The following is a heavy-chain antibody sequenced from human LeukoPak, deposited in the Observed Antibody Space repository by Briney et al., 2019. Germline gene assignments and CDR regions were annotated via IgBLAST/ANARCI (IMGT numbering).Heavy chain of an antibody. Sequence: PGGSLRLSCAASGFTFSSYSMNWVRQAPGKGLEWVSSISSSSSYIYYADSVKGRFTISRDNAKNSLYLQMNSLRAEDTAVYYCARDRTAMVYPHDAFDIWGQGTMVTVSS. CDR2: ISSSSSYI. CDR3: ARDRTAMVYPHDAFDI. V-gene: IGHV3-21*01. J-gene: IGHJ3*02. CDR1: GFTFSSYS. D-gene: IGHD5-18*01.